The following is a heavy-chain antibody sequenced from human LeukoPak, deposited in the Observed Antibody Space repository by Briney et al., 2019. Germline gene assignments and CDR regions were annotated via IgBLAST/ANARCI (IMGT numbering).Heavy chain of an antibody. Sequence: GGSLRLSCAASGFTFNYAWMSWVHQVPGKGLEWVGQTVSEIDGGTTDYAAPVKGRFTISRDDSKSTLYLQMNSLKIEDTAVYYCTTDEDWNYARKDVWGQGATVIVSS. CDR3: TTDEDWNYARKDV. CDR1: GFTFNYAW. D-gene: IGHD1-7*01. J-gene: IGHJ6*02. CDR2: TVSEIDGGTT. V-gene: IGHV3-15*04.